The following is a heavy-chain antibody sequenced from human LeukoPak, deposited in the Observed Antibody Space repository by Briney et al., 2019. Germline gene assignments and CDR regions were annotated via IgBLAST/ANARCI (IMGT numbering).Heavy chain of an antibody. CDR2: ISGSGGST. CDR1: GFTFSSYA. V-gene: IGHV3-23*01. Sequence: GGSLRLSCAASGFTFSSYAMSWVRRAPGKGLEWVSAISGSGGSTYYADSGKGRLTISRDNSKNTLYLQMNSLRAEDTAVYYCAKVRAYSGYDSHFDYWGQGTLVTVSS. CDR3: AKVRAYSGYDSHFDY. D-gene: IGHD5-12*01. J-gene: IGHJ4*02.